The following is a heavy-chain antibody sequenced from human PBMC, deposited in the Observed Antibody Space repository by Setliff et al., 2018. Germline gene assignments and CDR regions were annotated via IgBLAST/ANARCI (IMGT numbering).Heavy chain of an antibody. CDR3: ARASRFGTTVWKGDYYMDV. J-gene: IGHJ6*03. CDR2: IDPSGDYT. CDR1: GYTFTGYY. D-gene: IGHD4-4*01. Sequence: ASVKVSCKASGYTFTGYYMHWVRQAPGQGLEWMGIIDPSGDYTNYAQDFTGRLVFSLDTSVSTAYLQISSLKAEDSAVYYCARASRFGTTVWKGDYYMDVWGKGTTVTVSS. V-gene: IGHV7-4-1*02.